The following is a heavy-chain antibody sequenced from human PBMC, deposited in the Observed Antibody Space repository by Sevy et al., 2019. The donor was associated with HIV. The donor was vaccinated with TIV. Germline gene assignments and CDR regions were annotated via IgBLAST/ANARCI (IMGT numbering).Heavy chain of an antibody. CDR2: IKSDGSST. D-gene: IGHD1-26*01. V-gene: IGHV3-74*01. CDR3: AKDRGGSYPNDAFDI. Sequence: GGSLRLSCAASGFTFSSYWMHWVRQVPGKGLVWVSRIKSDGSSTSYADSVKGRFTISRDNSKNTLYLQMNSLRAEDTALYSCAKDRGGSYPNDAFDIWGQGTMVTVSS. J-gene: IGHJ3*02. CDR1: GFTFSSYW.